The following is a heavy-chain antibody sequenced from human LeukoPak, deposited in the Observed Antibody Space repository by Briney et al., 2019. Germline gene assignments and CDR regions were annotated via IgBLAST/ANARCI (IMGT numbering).Heavy chain of an antibody. CDR2: MSGDATST. Sequence: TGGSLRLSCAASGFTFSSFAMNWVRQAPGKGLEWVSTMSGDATSTYYADSVKGRFTISRDNSKNTLYLQMNSLRAEDTAVYYCAKARYSGYAFDAFDMWGQGTMVSVSS. J-gene: IGHJ3*02. V-gene: IGHV3-23*01. CDR1: GFTFSSFA. D-gene: IGHD5-12*01. CDR3: AKARYSGYAFDAFDM.